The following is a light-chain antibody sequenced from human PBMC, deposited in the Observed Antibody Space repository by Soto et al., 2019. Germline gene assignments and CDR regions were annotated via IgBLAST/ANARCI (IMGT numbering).Light chain of an antibody. V-gene: IGLV2-14*01. J-gene: IGLJ2*01. CDR1: SSDVGGYNY. Sequence: QSAMTQPASVSGSPGQSITISCTGTSSDVGGYNYVSWYQQHPGKAPKFMIYDVSNRPYGVSNRFSGSKSGNTASLTISGLQAEDEADYNCSSYTSSSTLGHVVFGGGTKLTVL. CDR3: SSYTSSSTLGHVV. CDR2: DVS.